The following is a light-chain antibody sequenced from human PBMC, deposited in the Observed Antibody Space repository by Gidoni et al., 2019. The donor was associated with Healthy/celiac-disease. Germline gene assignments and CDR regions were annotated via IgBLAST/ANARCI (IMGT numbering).Light chain of an antibody. CDR1: NIGSKS. Sequence: SYVLTQPPSVSVAPGKTARLTCGGNNIGSKSVHWYQQKTGHAPVLVIYYDSDRPSGIPERFSGSNSGNTATLTISRVEAGDEADYYCQVWDSSSDHVVFGGGTKLTVL. J-gene: IGLJ2*01. V-gene: IGLV3-21*04. CDR3: QVWDSSSDHVV. CDR2: YDS.